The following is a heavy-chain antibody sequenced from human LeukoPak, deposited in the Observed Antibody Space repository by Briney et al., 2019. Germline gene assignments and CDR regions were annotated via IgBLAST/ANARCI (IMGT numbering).Heavy chain of an antibody. CDR2: ISGSGGST. D-gene: IGHD3-3*01. J-gene: IGHJ6*02. Sequence: PGGSLRLSCAASGFTFSSYAMSWVRQAPGKGLEWVSAISGSGGSTYYADSVKGRFTISRDNSKNTLYLQMNSLRAEDTAVYYCAKGVEAYYYYYGMDVWGQGTTVTVSS. CDR3: AKGVEAYYYYYGMDV. CDR1: GFTFSSYA. V-gene: IGHV3-23*01.